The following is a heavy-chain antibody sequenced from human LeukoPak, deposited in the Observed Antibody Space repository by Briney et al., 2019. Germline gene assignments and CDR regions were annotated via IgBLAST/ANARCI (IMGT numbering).Heavy chain of an antibody. D-gene: IGHD5-18*01. CDR2: IYSDGSST. CDR1: GFTFGRYW. J-gene: IGHJ4*02. CDR3: ARDCGAGGYSYAFWDY. Sequence: GGSLRLSCAASGFTFGRYWMLWLRQAPGKGLVWVSRIYSDGSSTSYADSVKGRFTISRDNAKNTLYLQMNSLRVEDTAVYYCARDCGAGGYSYAFWDYWGQGTLVTVSS. V-gene: IGHV3-74*01.